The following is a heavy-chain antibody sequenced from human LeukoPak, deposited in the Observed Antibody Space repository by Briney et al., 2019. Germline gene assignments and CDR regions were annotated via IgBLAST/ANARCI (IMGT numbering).Heavy chain of an antibody. CDR3: ARDSVYSSSHFDY. Sequence: GGSLRLSCAASGFTFSSYEMNWVRQAPGKGLEWVSYISSGGSTIYYADSVKGRFTIPRDNAKNSLYLQMNSLRAEDTAVYYCARDSVYSSSHFDYWGQGTLVTVSS. D-gene: IGHD6-6*01. CDR2: ISSGGSTI. CDR1: GFTFSSYE. J-gene: IGHJ4*02. V-gene: IGHV3-48*03.